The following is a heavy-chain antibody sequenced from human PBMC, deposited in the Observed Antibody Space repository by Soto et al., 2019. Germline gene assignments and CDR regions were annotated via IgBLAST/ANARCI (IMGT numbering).Heavy chain of an antibody. J-gene: IGHJ6*02. Sequence: QVQLQESGPGLVKPSGTLSLTCVVSGASISDSHWWTWVRQPPGNGLELIGELFHSGSTNYNPTLKSRVTISIDRSMDQFSLNLNSVTAADTALYYGAQNNDCAIDACGQGTTVNVSS. V-gene: IGHV4-4*02. CDR3: AQNNDCAIDA. CDR1: GASISDSHW. CDR2: LFHSGST. D-gene: IGHD1-20*01.